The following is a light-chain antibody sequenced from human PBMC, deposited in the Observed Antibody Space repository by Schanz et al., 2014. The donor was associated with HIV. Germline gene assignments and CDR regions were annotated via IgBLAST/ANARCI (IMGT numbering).Light chain of an antibody. V-gene: IGLV2-14*03. CDR2: DVS. Sequence: QSALTQPASVSGSPGQSITISCTGISSDISDYDYVSRYQPLPGKAPKLMIYDVSDRPSGVSNRFSGSKSAYTASLTISGLQAEDEADYYCSSYADINNLVFGGGTKLTVL. J-gene: IGLJ2*01. CDR1: SSDISDYDY. CDR3: SSYADINNLV.